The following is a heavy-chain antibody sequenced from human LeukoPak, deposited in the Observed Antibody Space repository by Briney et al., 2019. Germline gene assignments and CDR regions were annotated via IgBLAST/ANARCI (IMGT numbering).Heavy chain of an antibody. D-gene: IGHD3-16*01. CDR3: VRDLRAVSYGFD. J-gene: IGHJ4*02. CDR1: GFIVSANY. Sequence: GGSLRLSCAASGFIVSANYMSWVRQAPGKGLELVANIKQDGSERYYVDSVKGRFTISRDNGKNSVYLQMNSLRAEDTALYYCVRDLRAVSYGFDWGQGTLVTVSS. CDR2: IKQDGSER. V-gene: IGHV3-7*01.